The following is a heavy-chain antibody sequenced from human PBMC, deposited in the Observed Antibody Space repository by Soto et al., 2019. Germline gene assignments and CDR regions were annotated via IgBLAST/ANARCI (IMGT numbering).Heavy chain of an antibody. D-gene: IGHD5-12*01. J-gene: IGHJ3*02. CDR3: ARNDIVATMVAFDI. CDR2: IYYSGST. Sequence: QVQLQESGPGLVKPSETLSLTCTVSGGSISSYYWSWIRQPPGKGLEWIGYIYYSGSTNYNPSLKSRVTISVDTSKNRFSLKLSSVTAADTAVYYCARNDIVATMVAFDIWGQGTMVTVSS. V-gene: IGHV4-59*01. CDR1: GGSISSYY.